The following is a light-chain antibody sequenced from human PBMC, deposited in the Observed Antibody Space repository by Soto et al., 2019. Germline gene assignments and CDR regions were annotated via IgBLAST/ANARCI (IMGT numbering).Light chain of an antibody. CDR2: AAS. J-gene: IGKJ4*01. Sequence: EIPMTQSPATLSVSPGERVTLSCRARQSVYGNLAWYQQKPGQAPRLLVYAASTRATGIPARFSGGGSGTEYTLNISSLQSEDVAVFYCQQYNNWPLLSFGGGTKVEIK. CDR1: QSVYGN. CDR3: QQYNNWPLLS. V-gene: IGKV3D-15*01.